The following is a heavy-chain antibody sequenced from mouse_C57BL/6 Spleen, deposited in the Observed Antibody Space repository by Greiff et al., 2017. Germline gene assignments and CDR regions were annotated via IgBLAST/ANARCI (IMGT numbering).Heavy chain of an antibody. Sequence: VQLQQPGAELVKPGASVKMSCKASGYTFTSYWITWVKQRPGQGLEWIGDIYPGSGSTNYNEKFKSKATLTVDTSSSTAYMQLSSLTSEDSAVYYCARDGSYPAWFAYWGQGTLVTVSA. J-gene: IGHJ3*01. CDR1: GYTFTSYW. V-gene: IGHV1-55*01. D-gene: IGHD1-1*02. CDR2: IYPGSGST. CDR3: ARDGSYPAWFAY.